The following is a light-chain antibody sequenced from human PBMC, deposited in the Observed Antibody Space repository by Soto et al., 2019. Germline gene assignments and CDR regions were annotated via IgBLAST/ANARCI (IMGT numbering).Light chain of an antibody. CDR1: SSDVGGYNY. V-gene: IGLV2-8*01. CDR3: NSYAGSFNWV. Sequence: QSALTQPPSASGSPGQSVTISCTGTSSDVGGYNYVSWYQQHPGKAPKLMIYEVTTRPSGVPDRFSGSKSGNTASLTISGLQAEDEADYYCNSYAGSFNWVFGGGTKLTVL. CDR2: EVT. J-gene: IGLJ3*02.